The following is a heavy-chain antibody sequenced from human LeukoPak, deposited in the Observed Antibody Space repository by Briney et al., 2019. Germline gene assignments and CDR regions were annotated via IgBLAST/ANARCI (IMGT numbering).Heavy chain of an antibody. Sequence: SETLSLTCTVSGGSISSYYWSWIRQPPGKGLEWIGYIYYSGSTNYNPSLKSRVTISVDTSKNQFSLKLSSVTAADTAVYYCARHRMATMPIDYGGQGTLVTVSS. D-gene: IGHD5-24*01. J-gene: IGHJ4*02. V-gene: IGHV4-59*08. CDR1: GGSISSYY. CDR2: IYYSGST. CDR3: ARHRMATMPIDY.